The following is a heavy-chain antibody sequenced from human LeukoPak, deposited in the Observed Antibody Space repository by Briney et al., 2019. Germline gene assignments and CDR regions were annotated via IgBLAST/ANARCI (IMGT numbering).Heavy chain of an antibody. CDR1: GFTFSSYS. J-gene: IGHJ4*02. D-gene: IGHD3-3*01. CDR3: ANLRFLESYFDY. Sequence: GGSLRLSCAASGFTFSSYSMNWVRQAPGKGLEWVSYISSSSSTISYADSVKGRFTISRDNSKNTLYLQMNSLRAEDTAVYYCANLRFLESYFDYWGQGTLVTVSS. CDR2: ISSSSSTI. V-gene: IGHV3-48*01.